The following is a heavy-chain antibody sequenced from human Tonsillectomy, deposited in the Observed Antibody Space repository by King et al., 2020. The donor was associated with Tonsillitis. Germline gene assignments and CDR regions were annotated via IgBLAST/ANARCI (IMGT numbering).Heavy chain of an antibody. CDR1: GFTFSSYA. CDR2: LSGSGGST. CDR3: AKSKDYGDFPGVVDY. D-gene: IGHD4-17*01. Sequence: VQLVESGGGWVQPGGSLRLSCAASGFTFSSYAMSWVRQAPGKGLEWVSALSGSGGSTYYADSVKGRFTISRDNSKNTLYLQMNSLRAEDTAVYYCAKSKDYGDFPGVVDYWGQGTLVTVSS. J-gene: IGHJ4*02. V-gene: IGHV3-23*04.